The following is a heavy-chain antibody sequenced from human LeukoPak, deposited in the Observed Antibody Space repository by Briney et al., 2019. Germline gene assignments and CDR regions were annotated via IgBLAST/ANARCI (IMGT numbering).Heavy chain of an antibody. J-gene: IGHJ4*02. CDR2: LRNTAVNT. CDR3: ARRSGIAVAGAFDY. D-gene: IGHD6-19*01. CDR1: GFTFSSYV. Sequence: GGSLRLSCAASGFTFSSYVMGWVRQAPGKGLEWVSSLRNTAVNTYYADSVKGRFTISRDNSKNTLYLQMNGLRAEDTAVYYCARRSGIAVAGAFDYWGQGTLVTVSS. V-gene: IGHV3-23*01.